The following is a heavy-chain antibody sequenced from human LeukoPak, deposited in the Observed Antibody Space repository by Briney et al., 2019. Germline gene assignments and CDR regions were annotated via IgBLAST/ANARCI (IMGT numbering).Heavy chain of an antibody. J-gene: IGHJ4*02. Sequence: ASVKVSCKASGYTFTGYNMHWVRQAPGQGLEWMGWINPNSGGTNYAQKFQGRVTMTRDTSISTAYMELSRLRSDDTAVYYCARGGHSSSARLDYWGQGTLVTVSS. D-gene: IGHD2-2*01. CDR2: INPNSGGT. V-gene: IGHV1-2*02. CDR3: ARGGHSSSARLDY. CDR1: GYTFTGYN.